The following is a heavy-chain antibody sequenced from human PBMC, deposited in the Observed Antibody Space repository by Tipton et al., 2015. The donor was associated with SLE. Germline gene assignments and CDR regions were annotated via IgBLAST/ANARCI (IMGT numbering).Heavy chain of an antibody. V-gene: IGHV4-34*01. Sequence: LRLSCAVYGGSFSGYYWSWIRQPPGKGREWIGEINHSGSTNYNPSLKSRVTISVDTSKNQFSLKLSSAAAADTAVGYCARGYDYCGRGSLVTVAS. CDR2: INHSGST. D-gene: IGHD5-12*01. J-gene: IGHJ4*02. CDR3: ARGYDY. CDR1: GGSFSGYY.